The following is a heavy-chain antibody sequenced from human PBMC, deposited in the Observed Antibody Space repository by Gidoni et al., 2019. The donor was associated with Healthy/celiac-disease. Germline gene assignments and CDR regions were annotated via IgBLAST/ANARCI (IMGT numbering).Heavy chain of an antibody. V-gene: IGHV1-18*01. CDR2: ISAYNGNT. J-gene: IGHJ6*03. CDR1: GYTFTSYG. Sequence: QVQLVQSGAEVKKPGASVKVSCKASGYTFTSYGISWVRQAPGQGLEWMGWISAYNGNTNYAQKLHGRVTMTTDTSASTAYMELRSLRSDDTAVYYCAREKSGHFWSGYYTYYYYYYYYMDVWGKGTTVTVSS. D-gene: IGHD3-3*02. CDR3: AREKSGHFWSGYYTYYYYYYYYMDV.